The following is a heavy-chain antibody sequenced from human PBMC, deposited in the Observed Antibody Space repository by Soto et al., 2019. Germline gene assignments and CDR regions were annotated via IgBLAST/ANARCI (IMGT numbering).Heavy chain of an antibody. D-gene: IGHD3-10*01. V-gene: IGHV4-39*07. Sequence: PSETLSLTCTVSGDSITSNSYFWAWIRQPPGKGLEWIGSIYYSGTTYYNPSLKSRVTISVDTSKNQFSLKLSSVTAADTAVYYCASSRMGSGTYLRLDYWGQGTLVTVSS. CDR1: GDSITSNSYF. CDR3: ASSRMGSGTYLRLDY. J-gene: IGHJ4*02. CDR2: IYYSGTT.